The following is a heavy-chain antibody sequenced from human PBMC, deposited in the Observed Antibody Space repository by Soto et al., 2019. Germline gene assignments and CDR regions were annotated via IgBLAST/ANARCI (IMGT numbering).Heavy chain of an antibody. D-gene: IGHD3-16*01. CDR2: IYSGGST. CDR3: ARDPWAADY. V-gene: IGHV3-66*01. CDR1: GFTVSTKY. J-gene: IGHJ4*02. Sequence: EVQLVESGGGLVQPGGSLRLSCAASGFTVSTKYMSWVRQAPGKGLVWVSVIYSGGSTFYADSVRGRFTISRDNSKNTVNLQMNSLRAEDAVVYYCARDPWAADYWGQGTLVSVSA.